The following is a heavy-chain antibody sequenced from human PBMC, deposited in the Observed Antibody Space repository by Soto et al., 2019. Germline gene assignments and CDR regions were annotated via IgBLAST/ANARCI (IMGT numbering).Heavy chain of an antibody. CDR3: ARVGSQMIVAATDYFDY. CDR1: GYTFSSYY. Sequence: QVQLVQSGAEVKKPGASVKVSCKASGYTFSSYYMHWVRQAPGQGLEWMGVINPSGDSTNYAQKFQGRVTMTRDTYTSTVYLEVTSLRSEDTAVYYCARVGSQMIVAATDYFDYWGQGTLVTVSS. V-gene: IGHV1-46*01. J-gene: IGHJ4*02. CDR2: INPSGDST. D-gene: IGHD6-19*01.